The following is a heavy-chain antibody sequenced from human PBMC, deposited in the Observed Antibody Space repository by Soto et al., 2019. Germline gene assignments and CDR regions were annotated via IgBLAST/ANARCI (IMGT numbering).Heavy chain of an antibody. CDR3: AKAGPSYYYGMDV. J-gene: IGHJ6*02. V-gene: IGHV3-23*01. CDR2: ISGSGRTI. Sequence: GGSLRLSCAASGLDFSSEVMCWVRQAPGKGLEWVSSISGSGRTIYHADSMRGRFAISRDNSKNSLYLQLNNLRVDDTAVYYCAKAGPSYYYGMDVWGQGTTVTVSS. CDR1: GLDFSSEV.